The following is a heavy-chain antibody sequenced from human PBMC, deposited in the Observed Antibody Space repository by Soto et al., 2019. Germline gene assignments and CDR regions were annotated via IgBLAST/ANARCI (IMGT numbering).Heavy chain of an antibody. V-gene: IGHV3-15*01. CDR1: GFNLSHPW. CDR3: TTGIYYDILTGYHDVAY. J-gene: IGHJ4*02. CDR2: IKSKTDGGTA. D-gene: IGHD3-9*01. Sequence: GGSLRLSCAASGFNLSHPWMTWVRQAAGKGLQWVGRIKSKTDGGTADYAAPVKGRFTISRDDSKNTVYLQMNSLKTEDTAVYYCTTGIYYDILTGYHDVAYWGQGTLVTVPS.